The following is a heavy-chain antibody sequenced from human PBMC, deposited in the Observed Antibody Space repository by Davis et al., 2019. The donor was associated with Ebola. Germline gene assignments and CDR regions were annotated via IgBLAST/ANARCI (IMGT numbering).Heavy chain of an antibody. Sequence: GGSLRLSCAASGFTFSSYGMHWVRQAPGKGLEWVAVISYDGSNKYYADSVKGRFTISRDNSKNTLYLRMNSLRAEDTAVYYCAKDSPKYYYDSSGYYDYWGQGTLVTVSS. CDR3: AKDSPKYYYDSSGYYDY. D-gene: IGHD3-22*01. CDR2: ISYDGSNK. J-gene: IGHJ4*02. V-gene: IGHV3-30*18. CDR1: GFTFSSYG.